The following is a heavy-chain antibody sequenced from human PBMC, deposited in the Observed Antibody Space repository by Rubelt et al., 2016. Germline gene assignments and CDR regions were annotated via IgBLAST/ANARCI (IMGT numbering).Heavy chain of an antibody. CDR3: ARDEGIFSSQGIYYFDY. CDR1: GGSISSYY. V-gene: IGHV4-59*01. J-gene: IGHJ4*02. Sequence: QVQLQESGPGLVKPSETLSLTCTVSGGSISSYYWSWIRQPPGKGLEWIGYVYYSGSTNYNPSLKSRVTISVDTSKNQFSLRLSSVTAADTAVYYCARDEGIFSSQGIYYFDYWGQGTLVTVSS. D-gene: IGHD2/OR15-2a*01. CDR2: VYYSGST.